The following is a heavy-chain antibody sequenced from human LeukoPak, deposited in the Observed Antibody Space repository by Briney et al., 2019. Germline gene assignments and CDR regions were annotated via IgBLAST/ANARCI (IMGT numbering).Heavy chain of an antibody. CDR1: GFTFSSYE. Sequence: GGSLRLSCAASGFTFSSYEMNWVRQAPGKGLEWVSYISSSGSTIYYADSVKGRFTISRDNAKNSLFLQMNSLRAEDTAVYYCARDTIIVTFGGVGGRAYPDYWGQGTLVTVSS. V-gene: IGHV3-48*03. D-gene: IGHD3-16*01. CDR2: ISSSGSTI. J-gene: IGHJ4*02. CDR3: ARDTIIVTFGGVGGRAYPDY.